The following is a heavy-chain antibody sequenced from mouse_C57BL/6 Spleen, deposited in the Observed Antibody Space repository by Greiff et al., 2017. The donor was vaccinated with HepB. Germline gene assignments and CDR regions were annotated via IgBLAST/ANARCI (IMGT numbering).Heavy chain of an antibody. J-gene: IGHJ4*01. CDR2: INPNYGTT. CDR1: GYSFTDYN. CDR3: AHGSSYVRRDYYAMDY. V-gene: IGHV1-39*01. D-gene: IGHD1-1*01. Sequence: VHVKQSGPELVKPGASVKISCKASGYSFTDYNMNWVKQSNGKSLEWIGVINPNYGTTSYNQKFKGKATLTVDQSSSTAYMQLNSLTSEDSAVYYCAHGSSYVRRDYYAMDYWGQGTSVTVSS.